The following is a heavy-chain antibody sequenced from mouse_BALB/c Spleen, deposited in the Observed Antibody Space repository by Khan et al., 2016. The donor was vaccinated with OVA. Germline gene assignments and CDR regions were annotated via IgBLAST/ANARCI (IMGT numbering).Heavy chain of an antibody. V-gene: IGHV3-8*02. CDR1: GDSITSGY. Sequence: EVELVESGPSLVKPSQTLSLTCSVTGDSITSGYWNWIRKFPGNKLEYMGYISYSGSTYYNPSLKSRISITRDTSKNQYYLQLNSVTTEDTASYYCARPGSGYVDWYVDVWGAGTTVTVSS. CDR3: ARPGSGYVDWYVDV. D-gene: IGHD1-1*01. CDR2: ISYSGST. J-gene: IGHJ1*01.